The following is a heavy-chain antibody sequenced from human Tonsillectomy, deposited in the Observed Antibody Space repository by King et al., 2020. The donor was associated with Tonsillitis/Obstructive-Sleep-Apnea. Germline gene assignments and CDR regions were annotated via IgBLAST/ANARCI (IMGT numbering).Heavy chain of an antibody. CDR2: ISANGGGT. V-gene: IGHV3-23*04. Sequence: VQLVESGGGLVQPGGSLRLSCAASGFTFSSYDMSWVRQAPGKGLEWVSGISANGGGTYYADSVKGRFTISRDNSKNTLYLQMNSLRAEDTAVYYCAKDENWYFDLWGRGTLVTVSS. CDR1: GFTFSSYD. J-gene: IGHJ2*01. CDR3: AKDENWYFDL.